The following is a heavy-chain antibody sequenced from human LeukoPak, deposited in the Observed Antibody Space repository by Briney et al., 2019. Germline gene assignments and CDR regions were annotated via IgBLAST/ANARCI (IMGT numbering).Heavy chain of an antibody. V-gene: IGHV1-2*02. D-gene: IGHD6-13*01. CDR1: GYTFTGYY. CDR2: IDPNSGGT. CDR3: ATPSSSSWYGFDP. J-gene: IGHJ5*02. Sequence: GASVKVSCKTSGYTFTGYYIRWVRQAPGQGLEWMGWIDPNSGGTNYAQKFQGRVTMTRDTSISTAYMELSRLTSADTAVYRCATPSSSSWYGFDPWGQGTLVTVSS.